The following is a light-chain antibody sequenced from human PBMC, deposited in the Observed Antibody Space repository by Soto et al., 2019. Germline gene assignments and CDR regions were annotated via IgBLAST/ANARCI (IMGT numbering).Light chain of an antibody. CDR2: DAS. CDR1: QSVSSY. Sequence: EIGLTKSPATLSLSPGERATLSCRASQSVSSYLAWYQQKPGQAPRLLIYDASNRATGIPARFSGSASGPDFVLTICGLEHEDFADYYCQQRSNWRRTFGGGTKVAIK. V-gene: IGKV3-11*01. J-gene: IGKJ4*02. CDR3: QQRSNWRRT.